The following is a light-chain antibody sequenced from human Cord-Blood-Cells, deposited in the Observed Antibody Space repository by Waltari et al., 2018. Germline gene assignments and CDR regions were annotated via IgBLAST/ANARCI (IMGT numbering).Light chain of an antibody. CDR2: DVS. Sequence: QSALTQPRSVSGSPGQSVPISCTGTSSDVGCYNYVSWYQQHPGKAPKLMIYDVSKRPSGVPDRFSGSKSGNTASLTISGLQAEDEADYYCCSYAGSYTWVFGGGTKLTVL. CDR3: CSYAGSYTWV. J-gene: IGLJ3*02. CDR1: SSDVGCYNY. V-gene: IGLV2-11*01.